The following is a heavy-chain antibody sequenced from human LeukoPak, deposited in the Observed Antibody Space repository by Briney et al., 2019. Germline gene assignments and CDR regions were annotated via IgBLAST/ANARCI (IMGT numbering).Heavy chain of an antibody. CDR1: GGSFTSSSYY. CDR3: ATRETYYYDSSGYYSPLDY. Sequence: SETLSLTCTVSGGSFTSSSYYWGWIRQPPGKGLEWIVSLYYTGSTYYSPSLKSRVTISVDTSKNQFSLKLSYVTAADTAVYYCATRETYYYDSSGYYSPLDYWGQGTLVTVSS. CDR2: LYYTGST. V-gene: IGHV4-39*07. D-gene: IGHD3-22*01. J-gene: IGHJ4*02.